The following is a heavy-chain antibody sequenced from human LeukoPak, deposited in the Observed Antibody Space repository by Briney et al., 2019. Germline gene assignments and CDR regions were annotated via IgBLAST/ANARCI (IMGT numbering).Heavy chain of an antibody. D-gene: IGHD6-25*01. CDR2: ISWNSGSI. J-gene: IGHJ6*02. Sequence: GGSLRLSCAASGLTFDDYAMHWVRQAPGKGLEWVSGISWNSGSIGYADSVKGRFTISRDNAKNSLYLQMNSLRAEDTALYYCAKDMGGGYYYGMDVWGQGTTVTVSS. CDR1: GLTFDDYA. V-gene: IGHV3-9*01. CDR3: AKDMGGGYYYGMDV.